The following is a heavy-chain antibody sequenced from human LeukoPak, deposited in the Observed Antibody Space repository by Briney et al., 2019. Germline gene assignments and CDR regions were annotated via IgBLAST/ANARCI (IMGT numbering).Heavy chain of an antibody. D-gene: IGHD3-3*01. V-gene: IGHV3-74*01. CDR3: ARVEMYYDFWSGYSTPGFDP. Sequence: GGSLRLSCAASGFTFSSYWMHWVRQAPGKGLVWVSRINSDGSSTSYADSVKGRFTISRDNAKNSLYLQMNSLRAEDTAVYYCARVEMYYDFWSGYSTPGFDPWGQGTLVTVSS. CDR1: GFTFSSYW. J-gene: IGHJ5*02. CDR2: INSDGSST.